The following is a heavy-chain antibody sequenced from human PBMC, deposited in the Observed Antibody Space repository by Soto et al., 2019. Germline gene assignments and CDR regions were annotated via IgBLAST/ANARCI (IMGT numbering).Heavy chain of an antibody. CDR3: ASDPEGHNWFDP. Sequence: ASVKVSCKASGYTFTSYHMHWVRQAPGQGLEWMGIINPSGGSTSYAQKFQGRVTMTRDTSTSTVYMELSSLRSEDTAVYYCASDPEGHNWFDPWGQGTLVTVSS. J-gene: IGHJ5*02. CDR2: INPSGGST. V-gene: IGHV1-46*01. CDR1: GYTFTSYH.